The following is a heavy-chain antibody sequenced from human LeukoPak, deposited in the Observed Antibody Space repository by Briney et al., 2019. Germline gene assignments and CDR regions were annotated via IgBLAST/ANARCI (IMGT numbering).Heavy chain of an antibody. Sequence: SVKVSCKASGGTFSSYAISWVRQAPGQGLEWMGGIIPIFGTANYAQKFQGSVTITTDESTSTAYMELSSLRSEDTAVYYCARQLWLKGGINYFDYWGQGTLVTVSS. CDR2: IIPIFGTA. D-gene: IGHD5-18*01. J-gene: IGHJ4*02. CDR3: ARQLWLKGGINYFDY. V-gene: IGHV1-69*05. CDR1: GGTFSSYA.